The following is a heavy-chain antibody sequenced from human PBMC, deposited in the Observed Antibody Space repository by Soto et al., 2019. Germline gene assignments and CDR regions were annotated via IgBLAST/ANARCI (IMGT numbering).Heavy chain of an antibody. CDR2: FDPEDGET. CDR3: ATDRGEYNWFDP. V-gene: IGHV1-24*01. Sequence: ASVKVSCKVSGYTLTELSMHWARQAPGKGLEWMGGFDPEDGETIYAQKFQGRVTMTEDTSTDTAYMELSSLRSEDTAVYYCATDRGEYNWFDPWGQGTLVTVSS. J-gene: IGHJ5*02. D-gene: IGHD3-10*01. CDR1: GYTLTELS.